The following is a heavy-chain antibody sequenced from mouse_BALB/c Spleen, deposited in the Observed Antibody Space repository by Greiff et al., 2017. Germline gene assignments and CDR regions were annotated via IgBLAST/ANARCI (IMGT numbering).Heavy chain of an antibody. V-gene: IGHV1-67*01. Sequence: VQVVESGPELVRPGVSVKISCKGSGYTFTDYAMHWVKQSHAKSLEWIGVISTYSGNTNYNQKFKGKATMTVDKSSSTAYMELARLTSEDSAIYYCERGHYYGSSYPWYFDVWGAGTTVTVSS. CDR3: ERGHYYGSSYPWYFDV. CDR1: GYTFTDYA. D-gene: IGHD1-1*01. CDR2: ISTYSGNT. J-gene: IGHJ1*01.